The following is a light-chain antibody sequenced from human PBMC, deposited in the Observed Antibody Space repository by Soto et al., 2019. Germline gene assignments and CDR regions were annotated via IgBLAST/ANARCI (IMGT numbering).Light chain of an antibody. Sequence: EIVLTQSPATLSLSPGERATLSCRASQSVSTYLAWYQQKPGQAPRLLIYDASNRATGIPARSSGSGSGTDFTLTISSLEPEDFAVYYCQQRSSWWTFGQGTKVEIK. CDR2: DAS. J-gene: IGKJ1*01. V-gene: IGKV3-11*01. CDR3: QQRSSWWT. CDR1: QSVSTY.